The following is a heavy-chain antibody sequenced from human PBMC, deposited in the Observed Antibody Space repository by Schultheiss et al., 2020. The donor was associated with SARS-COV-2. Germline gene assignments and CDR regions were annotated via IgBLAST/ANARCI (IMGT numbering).Heavy chain of an antibody. V-gene: IGHV4-61*01. D-gene: IGHD5-18*01. J-gene: IGHJ6*02. CDR3: ARVDLETALVGGLDV. CDR2: IYHSGGT. Sequence: SETLSLTCSVSGGSVSSGSYYWTWIRQSPGRGLEWIGYIYHSGGTRYHPSLKSQVTISLDTSKNQFSLKLTSVIAADTAVYYCARVDLETALVGGLDVWGQGSTVTVSS. CDR1: GGSVSSGSYY.